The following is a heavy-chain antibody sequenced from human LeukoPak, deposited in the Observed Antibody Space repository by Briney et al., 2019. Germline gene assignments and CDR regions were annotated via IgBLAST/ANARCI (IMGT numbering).Heavy chain of an antibody. CDR3: ARHGRAMVRGAHGY. D-gene: IGHD3-10*01. CDR1: GGSISSRSYY. CDR2: IYHSGTT. J-gene: IGHJ4*02. Sequence: SETLSPTCSVSGGSISSRSYYWGWIRQPPGKGLEWIGSIYHSGTTYYNPSLKSRVTTSVDTSKNQFSLNLRSVTAADTAVYYCARHGRAMVRGAHGYWGQGTLVTVSS. V-gene: IGHV4-39*01.